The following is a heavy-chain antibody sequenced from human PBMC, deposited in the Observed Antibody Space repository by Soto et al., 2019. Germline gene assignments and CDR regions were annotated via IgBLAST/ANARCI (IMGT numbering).Heavy chain of an antibody. V-gene: IGHV4-59*03. J-gene: IGHJ6*02. Sequence: SETLSLTCTVSGGSMNSYYWSWIRQPPGKGLEWLGYIYDGDSANYNPSLKSRVTISLDTSKNQFSLKMSSVTAADTAVYYCASGTIYHSYGMDVWGQGKMVTVSS. CDR3: ASGTIYHSYGMDV. CDR1: GGSMNSYY. D-gene: IGHD2-2*01. CDR2: IYDGDSA.